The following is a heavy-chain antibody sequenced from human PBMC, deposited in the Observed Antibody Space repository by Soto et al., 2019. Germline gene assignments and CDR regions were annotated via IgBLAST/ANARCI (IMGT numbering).Heavy chain of an antibody. J-gene: IGHJ6*03. CDR3: ARTVLGPDLLADSFVDYYYYMDV. D-gene: IGHD3-9*01. CDR2: VYYTGST. V-gene: IGHV4-59*08. CDR1: GDSILNFY. Sequence: SETRSLTCTVAGDSILNFYWSWIRQPPGKELEWIGYVYYTGSTSYNPSLKRRVTFSADSSRGQFSLRLNSVTAADTAVYYCARTVLGPDLLADSFVDYYYYMDVWGQGTTVT.